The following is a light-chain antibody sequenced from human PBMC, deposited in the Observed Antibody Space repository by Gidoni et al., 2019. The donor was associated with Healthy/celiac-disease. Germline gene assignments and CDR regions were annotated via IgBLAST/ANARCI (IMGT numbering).Light chain of an antibody. J-gene: IGLJ2*01. Sequence: YALTQPPSVSVSPGQTASITCSGDKLGDKYACWYQQKPGQSPVLVIYQDSKRPSGIPERFSGSNSGNTATLTISGTQAMDEADYYCQAWDSSTAVFGGGTKLTVL. CDR3: QAWDSSTAV. CDR2: QDS. V-gene: IGLV3-1*01. CDR1: KLGDKY.